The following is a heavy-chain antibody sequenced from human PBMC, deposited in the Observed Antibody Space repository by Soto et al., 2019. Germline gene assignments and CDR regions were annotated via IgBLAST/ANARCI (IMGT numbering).Heavy chain of an antibody. J-gene: IGHJ5*02. CDR1: GFTFSSYA. Sequence: EVQLLESGGGLVQPGGSLRLSCAASGFTFSSYAMRWVRQAPGKGLEWVSSISGSGGTTYYTDSVKGRFTISRDNSKNTLYLQMNSLRAEDTAEYYCARGYTNIDQWGQGTLVTVSS. CDR3: ARGYTNIDQ. D-gene: IGHD5-18*01. V-gene: IGHV3-23*01. CDR2: ISGSGGTT.